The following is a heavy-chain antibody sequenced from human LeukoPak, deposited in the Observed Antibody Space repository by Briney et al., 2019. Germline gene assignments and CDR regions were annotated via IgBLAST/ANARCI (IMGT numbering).Heavy chain of an antibody. J-gene: IGHJ6*03. V-gene: IGHV1-69*06. Sequence: SVKVSCKASGGTFSSYAISWVRRAPGQGLEWMGGVIPIFGTANYAQKFQGRVTITADKSTSTAYMELSSLRSEDTAVYYCARAYSSSPDYYYYYMDVWGKGTTVTVSS. CDR3: ARAYSSSPDYYYYYMDV. D-gene: IGHD6-6*01. CDR1: GGTFSSYA. CDR2: VIPIFGTA.